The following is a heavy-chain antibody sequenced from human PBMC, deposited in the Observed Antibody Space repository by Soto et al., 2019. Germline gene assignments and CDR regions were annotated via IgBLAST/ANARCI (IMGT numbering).Heavy chain of an antibody. CDR2: IYDSGST. D-gene: IGHD3-3*01. CDR1: GGATSIGDYY. J-gene: IGHJ4*02. Sequence: SETLSLTCTVSGGATSIGDYYLSWIRQAPGKGLEWIGSIYDSGSTHYNPSLKGRVTMSLATTKNQFSLKLTSVTAADTAVYYCASAPRFGVVIHDYWGQGDLVTVSS. V-gene: IGHV4-30-4*01. CDR3: ASAPRFGVVIHDY.